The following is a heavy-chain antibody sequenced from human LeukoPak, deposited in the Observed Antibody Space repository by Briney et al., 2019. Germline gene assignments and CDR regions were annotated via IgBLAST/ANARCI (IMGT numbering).Heavy chain of an antibody. CDR3: ARYGYVAAVDV. J-gene: IGHJ4*02. V-gene: IGHV3-7*01. CDR2: INPAGSET. Sequence: GGSLRLSCAASGFSFSAYWMTWVRQAPGTGLEWVANINPAGSETYYVDPVKGRFSISRDNAKNLVYLQMNSLRAEDTAVYHCARYGYVAAVDVWGQGTPVTVSS. CDR1: GFSFSAYW. D-gene: IGHD2-15*01.